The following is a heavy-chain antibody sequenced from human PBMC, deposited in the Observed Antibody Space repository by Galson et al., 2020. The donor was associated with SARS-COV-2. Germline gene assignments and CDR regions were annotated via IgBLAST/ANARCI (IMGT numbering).Heavy chain of an antibody. Sequence: SETLSLTCTVSGGSVSSGSYYWSWIRQPPGKGLEWIGYIYYSGSTNYNPSLKSRVTISVDTSKNQFSLKLSSVTAADTAVYYCAREVVGGIAVAGTVGLGFDPWGRGTLVTVSS. V-gene: IGHV4-61*01. CDR2: IYYSGST. D-gene: IGHD6-19*01. J-gene: IGHJ5*02. CDR3: AREVVGGIAVAGTVGLGFDP. CDR1: GGSVSSGSYY.